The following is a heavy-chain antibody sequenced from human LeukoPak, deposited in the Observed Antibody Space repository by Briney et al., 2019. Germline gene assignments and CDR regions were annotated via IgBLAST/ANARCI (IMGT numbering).Heavy chain of an antibody. D-gene: IGHD3-22*01. J-gene: IGHJ4*02. Sequence: ASVKVSCKASGYTFTGYYMYWVRQAPGQGLEWMGGINPNSGGTNYAQKFQGRVTMTRDSSINTDYMELRRLSSDDTAVYYCARGLDYYDGTGSRPLDSWGQGTLVTVSS. CDR3: ARGLDYYDGTGSRPLDS. V-gene: IGHV1-2*02. CDR2: INPNSGGT. CDR1: GYTFTGYY.